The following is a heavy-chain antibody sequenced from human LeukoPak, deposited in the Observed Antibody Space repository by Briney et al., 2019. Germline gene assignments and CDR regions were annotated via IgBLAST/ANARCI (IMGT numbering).Heavy chain of an antibody. Sequence: SLRLSCAASGFTFGDYYMTWIRQAPGKGLEWVSYLSSSGNTIYHADSVKGRFTISRDNAKNSLYLQLNSLRAEDTALYYCAGGQSHYYGMDVWGQGTTVTVSS. CDR3: AGGQSHYYGMDV. D-gene: IGHD4-11*01. CDR2: LSSSGNTI. V-gene: IGHV3-11*01. J-gene: IGHJ6*02. CDR1: GFTFGDYY.